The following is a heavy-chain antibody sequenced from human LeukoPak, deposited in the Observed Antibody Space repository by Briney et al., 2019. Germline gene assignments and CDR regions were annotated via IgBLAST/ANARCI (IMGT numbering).Heavy chain of an antibody. CDR1: GFTLNSYA. CDR3: AKAPVGATSYFDS. V-gene: IGHV3-64D*08. J-gene: IGHJ4*02. D-gene: IGHD1-26*01. CDR2: IRSNGGST. Sequence: PGGSLRLSCSASGFTLNSYAMHWVRQAPGKGLEYVSGIRSNGGSTYYADSVKGRFTISRDNSKNILYLQMSSLRPEDTAVYYCAKAPVGATSYFDSWGQGTLVTVSS.